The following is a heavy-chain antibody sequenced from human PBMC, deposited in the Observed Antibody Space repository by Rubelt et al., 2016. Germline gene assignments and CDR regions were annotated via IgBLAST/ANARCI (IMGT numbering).Heavy chain of an antibody. V-gene: IGHV5-51*03. CDR2: IYPGDSDT. CDR1: GYNFAKSW. J-gene: IGHJ4*02. Sequence: EVQLVQSGAEVKKPGESLKISCQGSGYNFAKSWIGWVRQMSGKGLEWMGIIYPGDSDTRYNPDLRGQVTISADKSISTAYLQWSSLKASDTAMYYCARLPQNTYYFDYWGQGALVMVSS. CDR3: ARLPQNTYYFDY.